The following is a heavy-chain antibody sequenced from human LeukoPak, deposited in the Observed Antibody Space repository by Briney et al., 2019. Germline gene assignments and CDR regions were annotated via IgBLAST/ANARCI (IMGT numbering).Heavy chain of an antibody. CDR1: GFTVSSNH. Sequence: GGSLRLSCAVSGFTVSSNHMSWVRQAPGKGLEWVSVIYSGGSTYYADSVKGRFTISRDNSKNTLYLQMNSLRAEDTAVYYCARGDSSGYCFDYWGQGTLVTVSS. CDR2: IYSGGST. CDR3: ARGDSSGYCFDY. D-gene: IGHD3-22*01. J-gene: IGHJ4*02. V-gene: IGHV3-66*02.